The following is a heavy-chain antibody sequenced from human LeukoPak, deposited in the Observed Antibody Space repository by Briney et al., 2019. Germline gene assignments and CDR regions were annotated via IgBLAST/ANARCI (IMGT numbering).Heavy chain of an antibody. CDR2: IYPGDSDT. Sequence: GESLKISCKGSGYSFTSYWIGWVRQMPGKGLEWMGIIYPGDSDTRYSPSFQGQVTISADKSISTAYLQWSSLKVSDTAMYSCARHWCGGDCYGNWFDPWGQGTLVTVSS. CDR1: GYSFTSYW. D-gene: IGHD2-21*02. V-gene: IGHV5-51*01. J-gene: IGHJ5*02. CDR3: ARHWCGGDCYGNWFDP.